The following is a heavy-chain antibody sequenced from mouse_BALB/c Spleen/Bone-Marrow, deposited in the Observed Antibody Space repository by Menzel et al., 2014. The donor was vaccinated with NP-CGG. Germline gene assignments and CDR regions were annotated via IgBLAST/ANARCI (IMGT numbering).Heavy chain of an antibody. CDR2: ISSGSTNI. Sequence: EVQLQESGGGLVQPGGSRKLSCAVAGFTFSSFGMHWVRQAPEKGLEWVAFISSGSTNIYYADTVKGRFTISRDNPKNILFLQMTSLRSEDTAMYYCGTDYGYSMDYWGQGTSVTVSS. CDR1: GFTFSSFG. CDR3: GTDYGYSMDY. J-gene: IGHJ4*01. V-gene: IGHV5-17*02. D-gene: IGHD1-1*01.